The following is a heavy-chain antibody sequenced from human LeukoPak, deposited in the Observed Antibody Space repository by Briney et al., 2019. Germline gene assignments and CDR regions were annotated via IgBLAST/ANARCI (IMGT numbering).Heavy chain of an antibody. CDR3: AGGGSGPYYYGMDV. Sequence: PGRSLRLSCAASGFTFSSYAMHWVRQAPGKGLEWVAVISYDGSNKYYADSVKGRFTISRDNSKNTLYLQMNSLRAEDTAVYYWAGGGSGPYYYGMDVWGQGPTVTVSS. V-gene: IGHV3-30-3*01. D-gene: IGHD3-10*01. CDR2: ISYDGSNK. CDR1: GFTFSSYA. J-gene: IGHJ6*02.